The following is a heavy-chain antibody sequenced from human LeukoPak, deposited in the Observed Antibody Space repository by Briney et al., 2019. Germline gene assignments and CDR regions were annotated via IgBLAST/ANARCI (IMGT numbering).Heavy chain of an antibody. CDR2: IYTSGST. CDR1: GDSMNSYY. CDR3: ARLSSSWYFVY. J-gene: IGHJ4*02. Sequence: SETLSLTCTVSGDSMNSYYWSWIRQPAGQGLEWIGRIYTSGSTNYNPSLKSRVTMSVDTSTNQFSLKLSSVTAADTAVYYCARLSSSWYFVYWGQGTLVTVSS. D-gene: IGHD6-13*01. V-gene: IGHV4-4*07.